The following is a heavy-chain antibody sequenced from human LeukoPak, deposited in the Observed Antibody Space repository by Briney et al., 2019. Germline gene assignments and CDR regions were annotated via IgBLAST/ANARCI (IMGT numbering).Heavy chain of an antibody. CDR2: MNPNSGNT. D-gene: IGHD2-2*01. V-gene: IGHV1-8*02. CDR1: GYTFTGYY. Sequence: ASVKVSCKASGYTFTGYYMHWVRQATGQGPEWMGWMNPNSGNTGYAQKFQGRVTMTRNTSISTAYMELSSLRSEDTAVYYCARVSCSSTSCYALYWGQGTLVTVSS. J-gene: IGHJ4*02. CDR3: ARVSCSSTSCYALY.